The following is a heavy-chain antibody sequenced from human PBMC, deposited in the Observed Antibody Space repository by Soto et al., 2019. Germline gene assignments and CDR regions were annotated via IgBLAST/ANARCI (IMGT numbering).Heavy chain of an antibody. J-gene: IGHJ4*02. CDR3: ARRWGVAFDY. Sequence: SETLSLTCTVSGGSISSGGYYWSWIRQHPGTGLEWIGHISYSGSTYYNTSLKSRVTISVDTSKNQFSLKLSSVTAADTAVYYCARRWGVAFDYWGQGTLVTVSS. V-gene: IGHV4-30-4*01. D-gene: IGHD2-8*01. CDR1: GGSISSGGYY. CDR2: ISYSGST.